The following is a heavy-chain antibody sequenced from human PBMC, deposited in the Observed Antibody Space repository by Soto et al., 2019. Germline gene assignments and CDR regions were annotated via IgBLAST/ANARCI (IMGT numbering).Heavy chain of an antibody. V-gene: IGHV1-2*02. D-gene: IGHD6-6*01. CDR2: ISPNSGGT. CDR1: GYTFTGHY. J-gene: IGHJ6*02. Sequence: QVQLVQPGAEVKKPGASVKVSCKASGYTFTGHYIHWVRQAPGQGLEWMGWISPNSGGTKFAQKFQGRVTMTTDTSTSTAYMELSRLRYDDTAVYYCARERVPFSSSAFHYYYGMDVWGQGTTVTVSS. CDR3: ARERVPFSSSAFHYYYGMDV.